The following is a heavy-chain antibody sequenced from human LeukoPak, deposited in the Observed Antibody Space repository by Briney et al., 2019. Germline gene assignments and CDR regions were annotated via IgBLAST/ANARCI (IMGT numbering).Heavy chain of an antibody. D-gene: IGHD5-24*01. Sequence: SETLSLTCTVSGGSIISYSWSWIRHPPGKGLEWIGYIYYSGSTNSNPSLKSRVTISVDTSKNQFSLKLSSVTAADTAVYYCARDNSVRDEAWWFNPWGQGTLVTVSS. J-gene: IGHJ5*02. CDR3: ARDNSVRDEAWWFNP. CDR2: IYYSGST. CDR1: GGSIISYS. V-gene: IGHV4-59*01.